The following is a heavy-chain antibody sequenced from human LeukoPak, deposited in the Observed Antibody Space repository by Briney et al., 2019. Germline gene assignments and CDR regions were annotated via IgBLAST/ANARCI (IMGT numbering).Heavy chain of an antibody. Sequence: SETLSLTCTVSGYSISSGYYWGWIRQPPGKGLEWIGSIYHSGSTYYNPSLKSRVTISVDTSKNQFSLKLSSVTAADTAVYYCARHVGFVGATHLDYWGQGTLVTVSS. CDR3: ARHVGFVGATHLDY. CDR2: IYHSGST. D-gene: IGHD1-26*01. J-gene: IGHJ4*02. V-gene: IGHV4-38-2*02. CDR1: GYSISSGYY.